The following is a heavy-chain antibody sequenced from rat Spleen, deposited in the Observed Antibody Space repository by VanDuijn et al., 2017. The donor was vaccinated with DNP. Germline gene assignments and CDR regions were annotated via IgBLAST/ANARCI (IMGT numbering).Heavy chain of an antibody. V-gene: IGHV5-7*01. D-gene: IGHD1-11*01. J-gene: IGHJ2*01. Sequence: EVQLVESGGGLVQPGRSLKLSCAASGFTFSDYNMAWVRQAPKKGLEWVATISFDGSSTNYRDSVKGRFAISRDNAKSTLYLQMNSLRSDDMATYYCIQRTTYGWGQGVMVTVSS. CDR1: GFTFSDYN. CDR2: ISFDGSST. CDR3: IQRTTYG.